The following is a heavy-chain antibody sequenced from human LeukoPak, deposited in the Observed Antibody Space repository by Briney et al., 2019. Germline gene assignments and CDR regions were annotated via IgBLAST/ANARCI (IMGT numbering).Heavy chain of an antibody. CDR3: AREPPGNYDTTGDYYAYFDW. Sequence: GGSLRLSCAASGFTVSSTHMVWVRQAPGKGLEWVSYISSGSSTIYYADSVRGRFTISRDNAKNSLHLQMNSLTDEDTAVYYCAREPPGNYDTTGDYYAYFDWWGQGTLVTVSS. D-gene: IGHD3-22*01. V-gene: IGHV3-48*02. J-gene: IGHJ4*02. CDR2: ISSGSSTI. CDR1: GFTVSSTH.